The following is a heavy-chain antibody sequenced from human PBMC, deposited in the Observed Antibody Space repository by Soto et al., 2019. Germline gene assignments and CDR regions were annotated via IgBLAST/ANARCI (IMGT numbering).Heavy chain of an antibody. CDR3: AREDFYGSGSYYL. CDR1: RYTFTSYN. Sequence: ASVKVSCKASRYTFTSYNINWVRQAPGGLEWMGWMNPNTGNTGYAQKFQGRVTMTRDTSISTAYMELSSLRSEDTAVYYCAREDFYGSGSYYLWGQGTQVTVSS. CDR2: MNPNTGNT. J-gene: IGHJ5*02. V-gene: IGHV1-8*01. D-gene: IGHD3-10*01.